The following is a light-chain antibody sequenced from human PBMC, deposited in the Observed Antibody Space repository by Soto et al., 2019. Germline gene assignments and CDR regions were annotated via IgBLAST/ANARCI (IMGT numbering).Light chain of an antibody. J-gene: IGLJ2*01. Sequence: QSVLTQPPSASGSPGQSVTISCTGTSSDVGGYNYVSWYQQHPGKAPKVMIYEVNKRPSGVPDRFSGSKSGNTASLTVSGLQAEDEADYYCSSYGGTNNFVLFGGGTKVTVL. V-gene: IGLV2-8*01. CDR3: SSYGGTNNFVL. CDR2: EVN. CDR1: SSDVGGYNY.